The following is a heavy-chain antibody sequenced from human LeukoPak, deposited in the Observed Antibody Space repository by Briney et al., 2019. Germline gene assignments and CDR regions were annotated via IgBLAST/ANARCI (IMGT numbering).Heavy chain of an antibody. Sequence: PGGSLRLSCAASGFTFSSYGMHWVRQAPGKGLEWVAVIWYDGSNKYYADSVKGRFTISRDNSKNTLYLQMNSLRAEDTAVYYCARDRGEMATIHWYFDLWGRGTLVTVSS. CDR3: ARDRGEMATIHWYFDL. V-gene: IGHV3-33*01. CDR1: GFTFSSYG. D-gene: IGHD5-24*01. CDR2: IWYDGSNK. J-gene: IGHJ2*01.